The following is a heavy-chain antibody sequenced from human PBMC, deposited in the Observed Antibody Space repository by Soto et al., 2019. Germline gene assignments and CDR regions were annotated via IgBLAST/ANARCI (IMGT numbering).Heavy chain of an antibody. CDR3: ARELVVVVAVTYAFDI. CDR1: GYTFTSYG. CDR2: ISAYNGNT. V-gene: IGHV1-18*01. Sequence: ASVKVSCTASGYTFTSYGISWVRQAPGQGLEWMGWISAYNGNTNYAQKLQGRVTMTTDTSTSTAYMELRSLRSDDTAVYYCARELVVVVAVTYAFDIWGQGTMVTVS. J-gene: IGHJ3*02. D-gene: IGHD2-15*01.